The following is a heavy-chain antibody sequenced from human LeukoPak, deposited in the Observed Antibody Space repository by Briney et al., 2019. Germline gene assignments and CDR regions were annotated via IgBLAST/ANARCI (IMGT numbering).Heavy chain of an antibody. Sequence: GASVKVPCKASGYTFTSYDINWVRQATGQGLEWMGWMNPNSGNTGYAQKFQGRVTMTRNTSISTAHMEPSSLRSEDTAVYYCARTNPYYDILTGLSATDYGMDVWGQGTTVTVSS. CDR3: ARTNPYYDILTGLSATDYGMDV. CDR2: MNPNSGNT. J-gene: IGHJ6*02. D-gene: IGHD3-9*01. V-gene: IGHV1-8*01. CDR1: GYTFTSYD.